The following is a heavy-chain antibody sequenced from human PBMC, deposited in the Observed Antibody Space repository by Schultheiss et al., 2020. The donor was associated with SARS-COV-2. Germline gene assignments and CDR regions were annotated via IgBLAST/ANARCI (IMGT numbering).Heavy chain of an antibody. CDR2: ISSTGGST. V-gene: IGHV3-23*01. CDR1: GFTFSSYA. CDR3: ARDGWIVATICTFDI. Sequence: GGSLRLSCAASGFTFSSYAMSWVRQAPGKGLEWVSFISSTGGSTYYADSVKGRFTISRDNSKNTLYLQMNSLRAEDTAVYYCARDGWIVATICTFDIWGQGTMVTVSS. D-gene: IGHD5-12*01. J-gene: IGHJ3*02.